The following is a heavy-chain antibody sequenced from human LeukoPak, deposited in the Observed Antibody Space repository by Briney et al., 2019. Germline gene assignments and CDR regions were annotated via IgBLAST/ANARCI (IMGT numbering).Heavy chain of an antibody. CDR3: ARVYENGSGSYYDDGDYGMDG. J-gene: IGHJ6*01. Sequence: AGGSLRLSCAASGFTLNRYRMNWVRQAPGKGLEWVSSISNSSSCLYYADSAKGRFTISRDNAKNSLYLQMNILRDEDTAVYYCARVYENGSGSYYDDGDYGMDGWGKVSTVTLSS. CDR1: GFTLNRYR. CDR2: ISNSSSCL. D-gene: IGHD3-10*01. V-gene: IGHV3-21*01.